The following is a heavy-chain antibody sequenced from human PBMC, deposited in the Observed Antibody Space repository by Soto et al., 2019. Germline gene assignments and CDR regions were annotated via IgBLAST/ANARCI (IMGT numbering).Heavy chain of an antibody. Sequence: GGSLRLSCAASGFTVSSNYMSWVRQAPGKGLEWVSVIYSGGSTYYADSVKGRFTISRDNSKNTLYLQMNSLRAEDTAVYYCASRTLRYFDWAALDYWGQGTLVTVSS. CDR3: ASRTLRYFDWAALDY. D-gene: IGHD3-9*01. V-gene: IGHV3-66*01. CDR2: IYSGGST. J-gene: IGHJ4*02. CDR1: GFTVSSNY.